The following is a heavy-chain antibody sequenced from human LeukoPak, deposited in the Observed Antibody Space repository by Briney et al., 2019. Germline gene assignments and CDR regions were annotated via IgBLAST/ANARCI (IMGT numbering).Heavy chain of an antibody. Sequence: SETLSLTCTVSGGSISGYYWIWIRQPPGKGLEWIGYIYYSGSTNYNPSLKSRITISLDTSKNQFALELSSVTAADTAVYYCARSGTGDYYFYGMNVWGQGTTVTVSS. CDR1: GGSISGYY. D-gene: IGHD3/OR15-3a*01. CDR3: ARSGTGDYYFYGMNV. V-gene: IGHV4-59*08. CDR2: IYYSGST. J-gene: IGHJ6*02.